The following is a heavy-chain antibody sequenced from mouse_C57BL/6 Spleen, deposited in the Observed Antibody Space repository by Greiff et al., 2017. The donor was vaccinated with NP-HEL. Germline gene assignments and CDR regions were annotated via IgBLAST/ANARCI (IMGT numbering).Heavy chain of an antibody. Sequence: VQLQQSGAELVKPGASVKISCKASGYAFSSYWMNWVKQRPGKGLEWIGQIYPGDGDTNYNGKFKGKATLTADKSSSTAYMQLSSLTSEDSAVYFCARWDTTVVANFDYWGQGTTLTVSS. CDR2: IYPGDGDT. V-gene: IGHV1-80*01. CDR3: ARWDTTVVANFDY. J-gene: IGHJ2*01. D-gene: IGHD1-1*01. CDR1: GYAFSSYW.